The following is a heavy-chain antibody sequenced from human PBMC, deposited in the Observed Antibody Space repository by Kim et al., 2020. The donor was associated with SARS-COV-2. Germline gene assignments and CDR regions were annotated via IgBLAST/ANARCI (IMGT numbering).Heavy chain of an antibody. V-gene: IGHV1-24*01. Sequence: ASVKVSCKVSGYTLTELSMHWVRQAPGKGLEWMGGFDPEDGETIYAQKFQGRVTMTKDTSTDTAYMELSSLRSEDTAVYYCATDSYGYWSGPSGSPHPYYYGMDVWGQGTTVTVSS. CDR2: FDPEDGET. CDR1: GYTLTELS. D-gene: IGHD5-18*01. CDR3: ATDSYGYWSGPSGSPHPYYYGMDV. J-gene: IGHJ6*02.